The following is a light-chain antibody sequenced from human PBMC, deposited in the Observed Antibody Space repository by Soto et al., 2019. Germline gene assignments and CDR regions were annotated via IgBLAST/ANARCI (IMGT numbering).Light chain of an antibody. CDR2: VEASGNY. CDR1: SGHSGYK. CDR3: ETWDTNTRV. J-gene: IGLJ3*02. V-gene: IGLV4-60*03. Sequence: QSALTQSSSASASLGSSVKLTCTLGSGHSGYKIAWHQQQPGKAPRFLMKVEASGNYNRGSGLPDRFSGSSSGADRYLTVSNLQSEDEADYYCETWDTNTRVFGGGTKLTVL.